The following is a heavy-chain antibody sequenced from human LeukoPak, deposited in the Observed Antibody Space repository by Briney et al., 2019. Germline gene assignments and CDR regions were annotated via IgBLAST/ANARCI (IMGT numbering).Heavy chain of an antibody. V-gene: IGHV4-31*03. Sequence: PSQTLSLTCTVSGGSISSGGYYWSWIRQHPGKGLEWIGYIYYSGSTYYNPSLKSRVTISVDTSKNQFSLKLSSVTAADTAVYYCARDRGTVTTNYYYGMGVWGQGTTVTVSS. J-gene: IGHJ6*02. D-gene: IGHD4-17*01. CDR1: GGSISSGGYY. CDR2: IYYSGST. CDR3: ARDRGTVTTNYYYGMGV.